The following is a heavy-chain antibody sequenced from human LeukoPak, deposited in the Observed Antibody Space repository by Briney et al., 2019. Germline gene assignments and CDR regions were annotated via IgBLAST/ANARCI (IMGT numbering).Heavy chain of an antibody. CDR2: INPSGGST. CDR1: GYTFTSYY. V-gene: IGHV1-46*01. CDR3: ARQVGSSSWYFGYYYYMDV. J-gene: IGHJ6*03. Sequence: ASVKVSCKASGYTFTSYYMHWVRQAPGQGLEWMGIINPSGGSTSYAQKFQGRVTMTRDTSTSTVYMELSSLRSEDTAVYYCARQVGSSSWYFGYYYYMDVWGKGTTVTISS. D-gene: IGHD6-13*01.